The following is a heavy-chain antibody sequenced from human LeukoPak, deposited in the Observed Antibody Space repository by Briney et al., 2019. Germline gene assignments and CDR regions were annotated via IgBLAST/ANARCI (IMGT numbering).Heavy chain of an antibody. CDR2: MRGNGGST. V-gene: IGHV3-23*01. CDR3: AKSITAAGTYAFDI. Sequence: GGSLRLSCAASGFTFSSYAMSWVRQAPGKGLEWVSAMRGNGGSTEYVDSVRGRFIISRDNSRNTLYLQMNSLRAEDTAVYYCAKSITAAGTYAFDIWGQGTVVTVSS. D-gene: IGHD6-13*01. CDR1: GFTFSSYA. J-gene: IGHJ3*02.